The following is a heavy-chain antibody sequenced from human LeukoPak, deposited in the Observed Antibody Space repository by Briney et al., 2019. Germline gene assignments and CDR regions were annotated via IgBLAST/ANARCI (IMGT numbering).Heavy chain of an antibody. V-gene: IGHV3-48*01. CDR2: ISATSTTI. CDR3: VRDNLENQWLERSY. Sequence: GGSLRLSCAASGFTFSDYNMNWVRQAPGKEPEWVSQISATSTTIKYADFVKGRFTISRDNAKNSLNLQMNSLRADDTAVYYCVRDNLENQWLERSYWGQGALVTVSS. J-gene: IGHJ4*02. CDR1: GFTFSDYN. D-gene: IGHD6-19*01.